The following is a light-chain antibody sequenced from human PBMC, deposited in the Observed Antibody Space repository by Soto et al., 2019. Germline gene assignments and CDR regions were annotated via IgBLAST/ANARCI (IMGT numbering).Light chain of an antibody. Sequence: QPVLTRSSSASASLGSSVKLTCTLSSGHSSYIIAWHQQQPGKAPRYLMKLEGSGSYNKGSGVPDRFSGSSSGADRYLTISNLQSEDEADYYCETWDSNTRVFGTGTKLTVL. CDR1: SGHSSYI. V-gene: IGLV4-60*03. CDR2: LEGSGSY. J-gene: IGLJ1*01. CDR3: ETWDSNTRV.